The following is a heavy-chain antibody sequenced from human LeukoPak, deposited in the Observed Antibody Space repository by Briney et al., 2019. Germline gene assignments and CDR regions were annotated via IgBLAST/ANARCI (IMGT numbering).Heavy chain of an antibody. CDR1: GASVSDYY. CDR2: IYYSGDT. CDR3: ARDQRGYSGYDYNWLDP. D-gene: IGHD5-12*01. J-gene: IGHJ5*02. V-gene: IGHV4-59*02. Sequence: SETLSLTCTVPGASVSDYYWSWVRQPPGKGLEWVGYIYYSGDTNYNPSLKSRVATSVDTSKNQFSLKLSSVTAADTAVYYCARDQRGYSGYDYNWLDPWGQGTLVTVSS.